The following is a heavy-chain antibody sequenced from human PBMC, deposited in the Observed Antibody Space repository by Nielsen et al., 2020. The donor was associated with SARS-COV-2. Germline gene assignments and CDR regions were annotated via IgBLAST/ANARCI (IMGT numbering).Heavy chain of an antibody. CDR1: GFTFSSYG. CDR3: AREGGYGAFDI. J-gene: IGHJ3*02. D-gene: IGHD5-12*01. Sequence: GGSLRLSCAASGFTFSSYGMHWVRQAPGKGLEWVAVIWYDGSNKYYADSVKGRFTISRDNSKNTLYLQMNSLRAEDTAVYYCAREGGYGAFDIWGQGTMVTVSS. V-gene: IGHV3-33*01. CDR2: IWYDGSNK.